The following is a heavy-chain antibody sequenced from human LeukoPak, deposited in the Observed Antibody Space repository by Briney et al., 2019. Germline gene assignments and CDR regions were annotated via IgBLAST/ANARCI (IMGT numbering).Heavy chain of an antibody. J-gene: IGHJ4*02. Sequence: SGGSLRLSCAASGFTFSSYWMSWVRQAPGKGLEWVAVISYDGSNKYYADSVKGRFTISRDNSKNTLYLQMNSLRAEDTAVYYCARDGGIAARPDGYFDYWGQGTLVTVSS. D-gene: IGHD6-6*01. CDR1: GFTFSSYW. CDR3: ARDGGIAARPDGYFDY. V-gene: IGHV3-30-3*01. CDR2: ISYDGSNK.